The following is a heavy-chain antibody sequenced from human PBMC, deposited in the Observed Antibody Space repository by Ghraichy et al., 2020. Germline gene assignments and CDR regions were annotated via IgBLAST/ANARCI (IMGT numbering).Heavy chain of an antibody. Sequence: SQTLSLTCAVYGGSFSGYYWSWIRQPPGKGLEWIGEINHSGSTNYNPSLKSRVTISVDTSKNQFSLKLSSVTAADTAVYYCARGSPYYDILTGYSAPNAFDIWGQGTMVTVSS. V-gene: IGHV4-34*01. D-gene: IGHD3-9*01. CDR1: GGSFSGYY. CDR2: INHSGST. J-gene: IGHJ3*02. CDR3: ARGSPYYDILTGYSAPNAFDI.